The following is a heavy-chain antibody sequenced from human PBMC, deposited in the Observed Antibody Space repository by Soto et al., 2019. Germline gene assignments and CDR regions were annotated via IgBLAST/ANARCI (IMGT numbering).Heavy chain of an antibody. CDR1: GFTFSSYW. V-gene: IGHV3-7*01. J-gene: IGHJ4*02. Sequence: PGGSLRLSCAASGFTFSSYWMSWVRQAPGKGLEWVANIKQDGSEKYYVYSVKGRFTISRDNAKNSLYLQMSSLRAEDTAVYYCARAPYYDSSGCPSVFDSWGQGTLVTVSS. CDR2: IKQDGSEK. D-gene: IGHD3-22*01. CDR3: ARAPYYDSSGCPSVFDS.